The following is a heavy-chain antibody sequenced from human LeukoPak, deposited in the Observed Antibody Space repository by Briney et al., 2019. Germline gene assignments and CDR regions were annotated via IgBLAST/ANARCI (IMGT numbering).Heavy chain of an antibody. CDR2: ISSSGRTI. CDR3: ARDGRGDIVVVPAAPMYSP. CDR1: GFTFSSYE. J-gene: IGHJ4*02. Sequence: GSLRLSCAASGFTFSSYEFNWVRQAPGKGLEWVSYISSSGRTIFYADSVKGRFTISRDNAKNSLYLQMNSLRAEDTAVYYCARDGRGDIVVVPAAPMYSPGGQGTLVTVSS. D-gene: IGHD2-2*01. V-gene: IGHV3-48*03.